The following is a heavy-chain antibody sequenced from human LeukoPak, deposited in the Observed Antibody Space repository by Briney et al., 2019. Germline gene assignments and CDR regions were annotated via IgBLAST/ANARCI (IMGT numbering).Heavy chain of an antibody. J-gene: IGHJ6*03. Sequence: GGSLRLSCAASGFTFSTNWMHWVRQTPGKGLVWVSRINTDGSSTTYADSVKGRFTISRDNAKNTLYLQMNSLRAEDTAVYYCARLLEPATGYYMDVWGKGTTVTISS. D-gene: IGHD5-24*01. CDR2: INTDGSST. CDR1: GFTFSTNW. CDR3: ARLLEPATGYYMDV. V-gene: IGHV3-74*01.